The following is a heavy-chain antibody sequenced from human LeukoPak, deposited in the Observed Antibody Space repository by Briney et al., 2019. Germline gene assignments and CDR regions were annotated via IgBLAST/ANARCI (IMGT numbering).Heavy chain of an antibody. D-gene: IGHD2-15*01. J-gene: IGHJ6*04. CDR1: GASISSSNW. Sequence: PSETLSLTCVVSGASISSSNWWSWVRQPPGEGLEWIGEIYHSGSTNYHPSLKSRVTISVDKSKNQFSLKLTSVTAADTAVYHWAGGGGGCSGGTCYSDPGYYGLDVWGKGTTVTVSS. CDR3: AGGGGGCSGGTCYSDPGYYGLDV. V-gene: IGHV4-4*02. CDR2: IYHSGST.